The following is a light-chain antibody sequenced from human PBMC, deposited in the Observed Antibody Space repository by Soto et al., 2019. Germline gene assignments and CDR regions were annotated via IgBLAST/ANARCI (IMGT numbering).Light chain of an antibody. V-gene: IGKV1-9*01. J-gene: IGKJ5*01. CDR2: AAS. CDR1: QGISSY. Sequence: DIQLSQSPSFLSAAVGDRVAITWRASQGISSYLAWYQQKPGKAPKLLIYAASTLQSGVPSRFSGSGSGTEFTPTISRLQPEDFATYYCQQLNSYPITFGQGTRLE. CDR3: QQLNSYPIT.